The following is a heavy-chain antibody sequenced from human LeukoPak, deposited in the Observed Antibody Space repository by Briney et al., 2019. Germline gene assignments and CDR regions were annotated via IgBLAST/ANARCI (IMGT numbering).Heavy chain of an antibody. Sequence: SETLSLTCTVSGGSISSGSYYWSWIRQPAGKGLEWIGYIYYSGSTNYNPSLKSRVTISVDTSKNQFSLKLSSVTAADTAVYYCARDSGSSWYYYGMDVWGQGTTVTVSS. CDR1: GGSISSGSYY. CDR2: IYYSGST. CDR3: ARDSGSSWYYYGMDV. J-gene: IGHJ6*02. D-gene: IGHD6-13*01. V-gene: IGHV4-61*10.